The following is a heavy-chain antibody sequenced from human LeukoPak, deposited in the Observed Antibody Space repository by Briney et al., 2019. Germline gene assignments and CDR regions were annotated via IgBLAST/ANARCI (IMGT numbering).Heavy chain of an antibody. CDR3: AILSRSTSADY. CDR2: IYYSGST. Sequence: SGTPSLTLTFSCGSISSGGYYWSWIRQPPGKGLEWIGYIYYSGSTYYNPSLKSRVTISVDTSKNQFSLKLSSVTAADTAVYYCAILSRSTSADYWGQGTLVTVSS. CDR1: CGSISSGGYY. V-gene: IGHV4-31*03. J-gene: IGHJ4*02. D-gene: IGHD2-2*01.